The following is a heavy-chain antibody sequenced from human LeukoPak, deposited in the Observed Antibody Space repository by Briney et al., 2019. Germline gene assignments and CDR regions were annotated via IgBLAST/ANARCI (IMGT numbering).Heavy chain of an antibody. Sequence: GGSLRLSCAASGVTFSSFAMHWVRQAPGKGLEWVAVISYHGRDTYYADSVKGRFTISRDNSKNTLYLQLNSLGAEDTAVYYCAAQPCSVGRCYLDYWGQGTLVTVSS. J-gene: IGHJ4*02. CDR1: GVTFSSFA. CDR2: ISYHGRDT. D-gene: IGHD2-15*01. V-gene: IGHV3-30*04. CDR3: AAQPCSVGRCYLDY.